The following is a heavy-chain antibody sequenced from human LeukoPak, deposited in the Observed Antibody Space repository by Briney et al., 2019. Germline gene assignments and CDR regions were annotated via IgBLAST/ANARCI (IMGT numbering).Heavy chain of an antibody. V-gene: IGHV1-69*02. CDR3: VSRSPRDGYIRDAFDI. CDR1: GGTFSSYT. J-gene: IGHJ3*02. D-gene: IGHD5-24*01. CDR2: IIPILGIA. Sequence: ASVKVSCKASGGTFSSYTISWVRQAPGQGLEWMGRIIPILGIANYAQKFQGRVTITADKSTSTAYMELSSLRSEDTAVYYCVSRSPRDGYIRDAFDIWGQGTMVTVSS.